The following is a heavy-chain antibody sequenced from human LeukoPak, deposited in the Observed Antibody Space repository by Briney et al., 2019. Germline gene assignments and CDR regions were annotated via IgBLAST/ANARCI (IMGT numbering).Heavy chain of an antibody. J-gene: IGHJ5*02. V-gene: IGHV4-59*12. CDR2: ISYSGST. D-gene: IGHD3-16*01. CDR3: ARGADYLGP. Sequence: SETLSLTCTVSGGSISSYYWSWIRQPPGKGLEWIGYISYSGSTNYNPSLKSRVTILVDTSKNQFSPKLNSVTAADTAVYYCARGADYLGPWGQGTLVTVSS. CDR1: GGSISSYY.